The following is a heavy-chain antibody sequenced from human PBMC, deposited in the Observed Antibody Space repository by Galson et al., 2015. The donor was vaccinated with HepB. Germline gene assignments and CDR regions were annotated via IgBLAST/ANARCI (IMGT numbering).Heavy chain of an antibody. CDR1: GFTVSSNY. J-gene: IGHJ6*02. Sequence: SLRLSCAASGFTVSSNYMSWVRQAPGKGLEWVSVIYSGGSTYYADSVKGRFTISRDNSKNTLYLQMNSLRAEDTAVYYCARTYPYDFWTTTIGHGMDVWGQGTTVTVSS. CDR3: ARTYPYDFWTTTIGHGMDV. D-gene: IGHD3-3*01. CDR2: IYSGGST. V-gene: IGHV3-66*02.